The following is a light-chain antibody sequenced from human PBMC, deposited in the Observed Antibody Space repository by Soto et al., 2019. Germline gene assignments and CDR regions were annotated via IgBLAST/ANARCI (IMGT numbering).Light chain of an antibody. CDR1: QSISSW. J-gene: IGKJ1*01. CDR2: KAS. V-gene: IGKV1-5*03. Sequence: DIQMTQSPSTLSASVGDRVTITCRASQSISSWLAWYQQKPGKAPKLLIYKASSLESGVPSRFSGSGSGTEFTLTISSLQPDDFATYYCQQYKSYRWTFGQGTKVDIK. CDR3: QQYKSYRWT.